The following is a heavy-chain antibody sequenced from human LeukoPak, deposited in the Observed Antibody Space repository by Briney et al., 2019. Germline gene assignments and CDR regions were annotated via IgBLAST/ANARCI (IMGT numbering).Heavy chain of an antibody. V-gene: IGHV4-39*01. D-gene: IGHD3-3*01. J-gene: IGHJ3*02. CDR3: ARWGITIFGVVPSGAFDI. CDR2: IYYGGST. Sequence: SETLSLTCTVSGGSISSSSYYWGWIRQPPGKGLEWIGSIYYGGSTYYNPSLKSRVTISVDTSKNQFSLKLSSVTAADTAVYYCARWGITIFGVVPSGAFDIWGQGTMVTVSS. CDR1: GGSISSSSYY.